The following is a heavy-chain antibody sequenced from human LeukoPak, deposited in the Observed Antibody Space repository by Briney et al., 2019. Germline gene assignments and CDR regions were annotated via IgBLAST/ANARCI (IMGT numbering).Heavy chain of an antibody. V-gene: IGHV3-73*01. CDR3: ARHAASGGSGVDY. CDR2: IRSKANSYAT. J-gene: IGHJ4*02. D-gene: IGHD3-10*01. CDR1: GFTFSGSA. Sequence: GGSLRLSCAASGFTFSGSAMHWVRQAPGKGLEWVGRIRSKANSYATEYAAAVKGRFTISRDDSKNPAYLQMNNLKSEATAVYYCARHAASGGSGVDYWGQGTLVTVSS.